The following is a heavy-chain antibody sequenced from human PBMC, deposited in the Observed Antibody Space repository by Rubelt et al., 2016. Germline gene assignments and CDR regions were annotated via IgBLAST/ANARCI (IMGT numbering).Heavy chain of an antibody. CDR2: IYSGGST. J-gene: IGHJ4*02. V-gene: IGHV3-23*03. Sequence: EVQLLESGGGLVQPGGSLRLSCAASGFTFSSYAMSWVRQAPGKGLEWVSVIYSGGSTYYADSVEGRFSISRDNAKNRRYRQMNSLRSGETAVYYCARGLRPDYFDYWGQGTLVTVSS. CDR3: ARGLRPDYFDY. CDR1: GFTFSSYA. D-gene: IGHD4-17*01.